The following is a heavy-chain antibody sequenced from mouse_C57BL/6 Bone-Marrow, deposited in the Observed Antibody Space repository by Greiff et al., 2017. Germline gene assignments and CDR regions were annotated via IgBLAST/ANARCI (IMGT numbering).Heavy chain of an antibody. D-gene: IGHD1-1*01. CDR1: GFNIKNTY. CDR2: IDPANGNT. Sequence: VQLQQSVAELVRPGASVKLSCTASGFNIKNTYMHWVKQRPEQGLEWIGRIDPANGNTKYDPKFQGKATITADTSSNTAYLQLSSLTSEDTAIYYCARSYDGSSPWFAYWGQGTLVTVSA. V-gene: IGHV14-3*01. CDR3: ARSYDGSSPWFAY. J-gene: IGHJ3*01.